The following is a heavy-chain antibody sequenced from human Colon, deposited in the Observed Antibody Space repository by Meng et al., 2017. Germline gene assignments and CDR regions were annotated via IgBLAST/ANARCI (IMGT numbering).Heavy chain of an antibody. D-gene: IGHD3-10*01. V-gene: IGHV4-4*07. CDR2: VYSSGSA. Sequence: QGEAEGAGPGMVKPSEPLSLPCTVSGGDINNYYWSWIRQSPGKGLEWLGCVYSSGSAYYSPSLKSRLNMSVDRTKNQLSLKVTSVTAADTAVYYCARGVETMIRGVKWYFDLWGRGALVTVSS. CDR1: GGDINNYY. J-gene: IGHJ2*01. CDR3: ARGVETMIRGVKWYFDL.